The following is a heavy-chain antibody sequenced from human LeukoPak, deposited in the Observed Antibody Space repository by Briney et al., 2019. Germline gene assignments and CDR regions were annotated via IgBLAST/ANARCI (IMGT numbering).Heavy chain of an antibody. D-gene: IGHD5-18*01. CDR2: ISSNGGST. CDR3: ARPITWIQLWVAFDI. CDR1: GFTFSSYA. V-gene: IGHV3-64*01. Sequence: GGSLRLSCAASGFTFSSYAMHWVRQAPGKGLEYVSAISSNGGSTYYANSVKGRFTISRDNSKNTLYLQMGSLRAEDMAVYYCARPITWIQLWVAFDIWGQGTMVTVSS. J-gene: IGHJ3*02.